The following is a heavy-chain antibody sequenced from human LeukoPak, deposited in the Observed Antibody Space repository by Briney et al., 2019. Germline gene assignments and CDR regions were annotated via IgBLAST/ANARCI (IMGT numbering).Heavy chain of an antibody. CDR2: IYYSGST. J-gene: IGHJ5*02. CDR3: ARSIAARFWFDP. D-gene: IGHD6-6*01. Sequence: PSETLSLTCTVSGGSISSSSYYWGWIRQPPGKGLEWIGSIYYSGSTYYNPSLKSRATISVDTSKNQFSLKLSSVTAADTAVYYCARSIAARFWFDPWGQGTLVTVSS. CDR1: GGSISSSSYY. V-gene: IGHV4-39*01.